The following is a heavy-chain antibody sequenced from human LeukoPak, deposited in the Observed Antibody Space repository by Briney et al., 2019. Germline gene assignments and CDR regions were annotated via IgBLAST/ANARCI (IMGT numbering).Heavy chain of an antibody. CDR3: TADIEGASRAIDY. J-gene: IGHJ4*02. V-gene: IGHV3-15*01. CDR2: IKSKSDGGTT. Sequence: GGPLRLSCAASGFTFSSAWMTWVRQAPGKGLEWVGRIKSKSDGGTTDYAAPVKGRFTISRDDSKNTLYLQMNSLKTEDTAVYYCTADIEGASRAIDYWGQGTLVTVSS. D-gene: IGHD1-26*01. CDR1: GFTFSSAW.